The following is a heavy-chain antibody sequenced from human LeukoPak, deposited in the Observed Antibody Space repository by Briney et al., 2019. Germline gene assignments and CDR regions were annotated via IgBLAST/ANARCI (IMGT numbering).Heavy chain of an antibody. Sequence: GGSLRLSCATSGFTFSYYWMTWVRQAPGKGLEWLANIKGDGSEKNYVASMKGRFTISRDNVNNSLYLQLNNLRVEDTAMYYCAREAAYWGQGTRVTVS. CDR3: AREAAY. D-gene: IGHD6-25*01. CDR2: IKGDGSEK. J-gene: IGHJ4*02. CDR1: GFTFSYYW. V-gene: IGHV3-7*03.